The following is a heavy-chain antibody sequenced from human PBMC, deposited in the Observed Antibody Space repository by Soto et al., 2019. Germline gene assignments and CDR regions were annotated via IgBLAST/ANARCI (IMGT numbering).Heavy chain of an antibody. V-gene: IGHV3-30*18. CDR1: GFAFRSYA. J-gene: IGHJ6*01. Sequence: QVQLVESGGGVVQPGRSLRLSCAASGFAFRSYAMHWVRQAPGKGLEGVADISYDGSKKDYADSVKGRFTISRDNSQNTLYLEMTGLRGEDTAVYSCTNTEPSRYGRDVWGQGTTVTVSS. CDR2: ISYDGSKK. CDR3: TNTEPSRYGRDV. D-gene: IGHD1-26*01.